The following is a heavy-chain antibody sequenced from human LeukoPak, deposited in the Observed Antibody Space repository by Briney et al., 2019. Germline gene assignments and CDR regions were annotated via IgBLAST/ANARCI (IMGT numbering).Heavy chain of an antibody. V-gene: IGHV3-15*01. D-gene: IGHD2-2*01. CDR1: GFTFSNAW. CDR2: IKSKTDGGTT. CDR3: TTKQYYDSSTSCYLGAFDI. J-gene: IGHJ3*02. Sequence: GGSLRLSCAASGFTFSNAWMSWVRQAPGKGLEGGGRIKSKTDGGTTDYDATVKCRLTISRDDSKNTLYLQMNRLKTEHTAVYYCTTKQYYDSSTSCYLGAFDIWGQGTMVTVSS.